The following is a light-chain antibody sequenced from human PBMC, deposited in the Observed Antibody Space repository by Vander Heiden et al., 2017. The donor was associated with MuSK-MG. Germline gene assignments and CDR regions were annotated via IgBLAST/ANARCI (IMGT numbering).Light chain of an antibody. Sequence: QSALTQPRSVSGSPGQSVTSSCTGTSSDVGGYNYVSWYQDHPGKAPKLMIYDVTKRPSGVPDRFSGSKSGNTASLTISGLQAEDEADYYCCSYAGSYTLLFGGGTKLTVL. V-gene: IGLV2-11*01. J-gene: IGLJ2*01. CDR2: DVT. CDR1: SSDVGGYNY. CDR3: CSYAGSYTLL.